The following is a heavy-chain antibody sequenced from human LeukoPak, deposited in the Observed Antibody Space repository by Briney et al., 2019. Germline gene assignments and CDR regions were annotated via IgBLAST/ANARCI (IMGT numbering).Heavy chain of an antibody. CDR2: ISWDGGST. J-gene: IGHJ4*02. Sequence: TGGSLRLSCAASGFTFDDYAMHWVRQAPGKGLEWVSLISWDGGSTYYADSVKGRFTISRDNSKNSLYLQMNSLRAEDTALYYCAKDTGSSFARHGSGSYFNRYYFDYWGQGTLVTVSS. V-gene: IGHV3-43D*03. CDR1: GFTFDDYA. D-gene: IGHD3-10*01. CDR3: AKDTGSSFARHGSGSYFNRYYFDY.